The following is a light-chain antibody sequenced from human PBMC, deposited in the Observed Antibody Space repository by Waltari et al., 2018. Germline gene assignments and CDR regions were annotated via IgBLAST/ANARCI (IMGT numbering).Light chain of an antibody. CDR1: QSVSDSY. Sequence: EIALVQSPGSLSFSPGESATISFRASQSVSDSYSAWFQHKPGQPPRLLIFGTSTRATGIPDRFSGSGSGIEFTLTISRVEAEDFAVYFCQHYGTSLPWTFGQGTKVEIK. J-gene: IGKJ1*01. CDR3: QHYGTSLPWT. CDR2: GTS. V-gene: IGKV3-20*01.